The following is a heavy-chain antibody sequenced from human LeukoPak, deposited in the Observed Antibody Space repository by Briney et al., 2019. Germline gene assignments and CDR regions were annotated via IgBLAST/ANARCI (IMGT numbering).Heavy chain of an antibody. Sequence: SETLSLTCTVSGGSISSYYWSWIRQPAGKGLEWIGRIYTSGSTNYNPSLKSRVTMSVDTSKNQFSLKLSSVTAADTAVYYCARVTYYYGSGSYEFSYFDYWGQGTLVTVSS. J-gene: IGHJ4*02. CDR1: GGSISSYY. CDR2: IYTSGST. D-gene: IGHD3-10*01. V-gene: IGHV4-4*07. CDR3: ARVTYYYGSGSYEFSYFDY.